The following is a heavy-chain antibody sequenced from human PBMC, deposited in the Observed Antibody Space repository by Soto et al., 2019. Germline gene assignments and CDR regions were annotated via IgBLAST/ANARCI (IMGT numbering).Heavy chain of an antibody. Sequence: EVQLLESGGGLVQPGGSLRLSCAASGFTFSSYAMSWVRQAPGKGLEWVSAISGSGGSTYYADSVKGRFTISRDNSKNTLSRPMNGRRAEDTAVYYCAKDPSPGDLTNGVCPLNWFDPWGQGTLVTVSS. CDR1: GFTFSSYA. J-gene: IGHJ5*02. CDR3: AKDPSPGDLTNGVCPLNWFDP. CDR2: ISGSGGST. D-gene: IGHD2-8*01. V-gene: IGHV3-23*01.